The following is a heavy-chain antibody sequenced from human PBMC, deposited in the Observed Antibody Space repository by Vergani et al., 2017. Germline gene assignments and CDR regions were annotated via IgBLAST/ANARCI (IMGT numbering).Heavy chain of an antibody. D-gene: IGHD3-22*01. CDR3: AKASYYDSSGISAHYYYYGMDV. CDR1: GFTFSSYA. Sequence: EVQLLESGGGLVQPGGSLRLSCAASGFTFSSYAMSWVRQAPGKGLEWVSAISGIGGRTYYADSVKGRFTISRDNSMNTLYLQMNSLRAEDTAVYYCAKASYYDSSGISAHYYYYGMDVWGQGTTVTVSS. V-gene: IGHV3-23*01. J-gene: IGHJ6*02. CDR2: ISGIGGRT.